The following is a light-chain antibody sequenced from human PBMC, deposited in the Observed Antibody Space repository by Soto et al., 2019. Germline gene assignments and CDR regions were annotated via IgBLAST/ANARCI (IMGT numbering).Light chain of an antibody. V-gene: IGKV3-15*01. CDR1: QSVSSN. CDR2: GAS. CDR3: QPYNNWPRT. Sequence: EIVLTQSTVTLSLSPGERVTPSGRASQSVSSNLAWYQQKPGQANRLLIYGASTRATGITARLSGSGSGTEFTLTISSLQSEDFAVYYCQPYNNWPRTVGPGTQVEIK. J-gene: IGKJ1*01.